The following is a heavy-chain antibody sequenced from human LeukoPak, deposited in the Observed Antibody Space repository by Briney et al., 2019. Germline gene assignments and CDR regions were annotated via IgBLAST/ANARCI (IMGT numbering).Heavy chain of an antibody. CDR3: ARGRKKRSGWYANIAYYYYMDV. D-gene: IGHD6-19*01. CDR2: IYYSGST. J-gene: IGHJ6*03. CDR1: GGSISSSSYY. V-gene: IGHV4-39*01. Sequence: SETLSLTCTVSGGSISSSSYYWGWIRQPPGKGLEWIGSIYYSGSTYYNPSLKSRVTISVDTSKNQFSLKLSSVTAADTAVYYCARGRKKRSGWYANIAYYYYMDVWGKGTTVTVSS.